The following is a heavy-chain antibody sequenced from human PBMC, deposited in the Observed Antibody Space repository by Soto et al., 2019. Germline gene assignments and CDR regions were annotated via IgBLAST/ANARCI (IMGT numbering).Heavy chain of an antibody. V-gene: IGHV6-1*01. Sequence: SQTRALTCAVSVDIVSSDITSGNWIRQSPSRGLEWLGRTYYRSKWFHDYAASVKSRITINPDTSKNQFSLELNSMTPEDTAVYYCARGNALDVWGQGTVVTVSS. J-gene: IGHJ3*01. D-gene: IGHD3-10*01. CDR1: VDIVSSDITS. CDR2: TYYRSKWFH. CDR3: ARGNALDV.